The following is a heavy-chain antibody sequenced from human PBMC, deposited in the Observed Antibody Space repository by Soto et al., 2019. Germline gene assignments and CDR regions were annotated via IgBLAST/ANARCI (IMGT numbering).Heavy chain of an antibody. CDR2: ITSNGDNT. CDR3: VKGNQLLRYYFEY. D-gene: IGHD2-2*01. Sequence: PGGSLRLSCSASGFTFSNFAMHWVRQAPGKGLEYVSGITSNGDNTYHADSVQGRLTISRDNSKSTLYLQMTSLRVEDTAVYYCVKGNQLLRYYFEYWGRGALVTVS. J-gene: IGHJ4*02. CDR1: GFTFSNFA. V-gene: IGHV3-64D*06.